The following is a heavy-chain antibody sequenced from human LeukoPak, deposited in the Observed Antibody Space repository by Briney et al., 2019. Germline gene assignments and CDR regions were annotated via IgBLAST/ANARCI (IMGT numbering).Heavy chain of an antibody. J-gene: IGHJ4*02. CDR3: ARDRHWTNDWVFDY. Sequence: SETLSLTCTVSGGSIGPYYWSWIRQPPGKGLEWIGYVYYSGHTDYNPSLKSRVTISVDTSKNQFSLKLSSVSAADTAVYYCARDRHWTNDWVFDYWGQGTLVTVSS. V-gene: IGHV4-59*13. CDR1: GGSIGPYY. CDR2: VYYSGHT. D-gene: IGHD1/OR15-1a*01.